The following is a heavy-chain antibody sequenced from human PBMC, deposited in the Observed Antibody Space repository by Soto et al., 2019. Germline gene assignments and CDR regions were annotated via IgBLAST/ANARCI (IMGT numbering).Heavy chain of an antibody. Sequence: NPSETLSLTCVVSGYSIRSSNWWVWIRQPPGKGLEWIGYIYYSGSTYYNPSLNSRVTMSVDTSKNQFSLKLSSVTAVDTAVYYCARVTEKGSGNQDAFDIWGQRTMVT. D-gene: IGHD3-10*01. CDR1: GYSIRSSNW. V-gene: IGHV4-28*03. CDR2: IYYSGST. CDR3: ARVTEKGSGNQDAFDI. J-gene: IGHJ3*02.